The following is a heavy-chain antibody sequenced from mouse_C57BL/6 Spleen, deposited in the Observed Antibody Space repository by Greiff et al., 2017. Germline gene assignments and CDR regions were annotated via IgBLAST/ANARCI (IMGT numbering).Heavy chain of an antibody. CDR1: GYTFTSYW. D-gene: IGHD1-3*01. Sequence: VKLQQPGAELVMPGASVKLSCKASGYTFTSYWMHWVKQRPGQGLEWIGEIDPSDSYTNYNQKFKGKSTLTVAKSSSTAYLQLSSLTSEDSAVYYCARGTNPSAYWGQGTLVTVSA. CDR3: ARGTNPSAY. J-gene: IGHJ3*01. CDR2: IDPSDSYT. V-gene: IGHV1-69*01.